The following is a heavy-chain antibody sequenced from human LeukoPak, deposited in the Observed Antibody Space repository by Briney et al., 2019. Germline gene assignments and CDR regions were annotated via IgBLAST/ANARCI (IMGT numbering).Heavy chain of an antibody. D-gene: IGHD5-18*01. CDR2: IYYSGNT. V-gene: IGHV4-59*01. CDR3: ARVRGYSYGSSDFDY. CDR1: GDSISYYY. J-gene: IGHJ4*02. Sequence: PSETLSLTCTVSGDSISYYYWSWIRQPPGKGLEWIGKIYYSGNTNYNPSLKSRVTISVDTSKNQFSLKLSSVTAADTAVYYCARVRGYSYGSSDFDYWGQGTLVTVSS.